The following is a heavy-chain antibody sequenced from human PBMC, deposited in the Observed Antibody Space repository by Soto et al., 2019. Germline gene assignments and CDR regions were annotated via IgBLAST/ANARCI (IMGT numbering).Heavy chain of an antibody. J-gene: IGHJ4*02. CDR1: VFTFSSYA. CDR2: ISGSAGGT. V-gene: IGHV3-23*01. CDR3: ARESDH. Sequence: GGSLRLSFSASVFTFSSYAMSWVRQAPGKGLEWVSTISGSAGGTYYADSMKGRFTISRDNSKNTLYLQMYSLRVEDTAVYYCARESDHWGQGTLVTVYS.